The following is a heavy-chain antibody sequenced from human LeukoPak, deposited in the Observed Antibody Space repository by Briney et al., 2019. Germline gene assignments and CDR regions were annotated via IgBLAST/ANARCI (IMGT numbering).Heavy chain of an antibody. D-gene: IGHD3-9*01. CDR2: IIPIFGTA. J-gene: IGHJ6*03. Sequence: ASVKVSCKAFGGTFSSYAISWVRQAPGQGLEWMGGIIPIFGTANYAQKFQGRVTITTDESTSTAYMELSSLRSEDTAVYYCARVRYFNGYMDVWGKGTTVTVSS. CDR1: GGTFSSYA. CDR3: ARVRYFNGYMDV. V-gene: IGHV1-69*05.